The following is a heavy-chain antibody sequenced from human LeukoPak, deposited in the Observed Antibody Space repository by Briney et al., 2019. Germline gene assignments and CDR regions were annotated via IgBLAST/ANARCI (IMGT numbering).Heavy chain of an antibody. CDR3: ARGRRNYGI. V-gene: IGHV4-34*01. D-gene: IGHD1-7*01. CDR2: INHSGSI. CDR1: GGSFSGYY. Sequence: PSETLSLTCAVYGGSFSGYYWSWIRQPPGKGLEWIGEINHSGSINYNPSLKSRVTISVDTSKNQFSLKLSSVTAADTAVYYCARGRRNYGIWGQGTMVTVSS. J-gene: IGHJ3*02.